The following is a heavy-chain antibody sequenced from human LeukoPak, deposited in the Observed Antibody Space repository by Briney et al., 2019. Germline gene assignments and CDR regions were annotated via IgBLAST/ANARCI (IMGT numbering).Heavy chain of an antibody. V-gene: IGHV4-39*07. J-gene: IGHJ6*03. CDR3: ARRYYYYYYMDV. Sequence: PSETLSLTCTVSGGSISSSSYYWGWIRQPPGKGLEWIGSIYYSGSTYYNPSLKSRATISVDTSKNQFSLKLSSVTAADTAVYYCARRYYYYYYMDVWGKGTTVTISS. CDR2: IYYSGST. CDR1: GGSISSSSYY.